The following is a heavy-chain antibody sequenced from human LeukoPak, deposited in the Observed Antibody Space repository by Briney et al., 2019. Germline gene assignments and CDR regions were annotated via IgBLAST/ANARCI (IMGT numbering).Heavy chain of an antibody. J-gene: IGHJ6*03. CDR1: GYSISSGYY. V-gene: IGHV4-38-2*02. Sequence: PSETLSLTCTVSGYSISSGYYWGWIRQPPGKGLEWIGSIYHSGSTYYNPSLKSRVTISVDTSKNQFSLKLSSVTAADTAVYYCARGFGKDSDFSSPYMDVWGKGTTVNVSS. D-gene: IGHD3-3*01. CDR2: IYHSGST. CDR3: ARGFGKDSDFSSPYMDV.